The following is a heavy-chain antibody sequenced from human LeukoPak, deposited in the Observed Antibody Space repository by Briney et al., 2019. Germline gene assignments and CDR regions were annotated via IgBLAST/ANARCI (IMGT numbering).Heavy chain of an antibody. CDR2: IIPILGIA. Sequence: SVKVSCKASGGTFSSYAISWVRQAPGQGLEWMGRIIPILGIANYAQKFQGRVTITADKSTSTAYMELSSLRSEDTAVYYCARDPIVATAFDYWGQETLVTVSS. V-gene: IGHV1-69*04. CDR3: ARDPIVATAFDY. J-gene: IGHJ4*02. CDR1: GGTFSSYA. D-gene: IGHD5-12*01.